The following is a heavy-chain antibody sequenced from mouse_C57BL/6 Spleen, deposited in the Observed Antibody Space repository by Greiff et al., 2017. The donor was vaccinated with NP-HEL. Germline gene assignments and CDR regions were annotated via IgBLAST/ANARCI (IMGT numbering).Heavy chain of an antibody. CDR3: AKYDYYGSTPYAMDY. J-gene: IGHJ4*01. Sequence: DVKLVESGGGLVKPGGSLKLSCAASGFTFSSYAMSWVRQTPEKRLEWVATISDGGSYTYYPDNVKGRFTISRDNAKNNLYLQMSHLKSEDTAMYYCAKYDYYGSTPYAMDYWGQGTSVTVSS. V-gene: IGHV5-4*03. CDR2: ISDGGSYT. D-gene: IGHD1-1*01. CDR1: GFTFSSYA.